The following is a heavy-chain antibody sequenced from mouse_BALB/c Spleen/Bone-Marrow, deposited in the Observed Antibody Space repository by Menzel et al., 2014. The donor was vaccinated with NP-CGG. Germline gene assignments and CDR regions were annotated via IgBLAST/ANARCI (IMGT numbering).Heavy chain of an antibody. Sequence: QVHVKQSGAELVKPGASVKLSCKASGYTFTRYYMYWVKQRPGQGLEWIGEINPTNGGTNFNEKFKSKATLTVDKSSSTAYMQLSXLTSEDSAVXXXXXXNYGYWYFDVWGAGTTVTVSS. J-gene: IGHJ1*01. CDR3: XXXNYGYWYFDV. V-gene: IGHV1S81*02. D-gene: IGHD1-1*01. CDR2: INPTNGGT. CDR1: GYTFTRYY.